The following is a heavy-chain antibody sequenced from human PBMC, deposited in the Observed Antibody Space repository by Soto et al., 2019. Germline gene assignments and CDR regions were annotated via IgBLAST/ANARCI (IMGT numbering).Heavy chain of an antibody. D-gene: IGHD6-19*01. V-gene: IGHV1-18*01. J-gene: IGHJ6*03. CDR1: GYTFTSYG. CDR2: ISAYNGNT. Sequence: ASVKVSCKASGYTFTSYGISWVRQAPGQGLEWMGWISAYNGNTNYAQKLQGRVTMTTDTSTSTAYMELRSLRSDDTAVYYCAKAGTLTTYYYYYMDVWGKGTTVTVSS. CDR3: AKAGTLTTYYYYYMDV.